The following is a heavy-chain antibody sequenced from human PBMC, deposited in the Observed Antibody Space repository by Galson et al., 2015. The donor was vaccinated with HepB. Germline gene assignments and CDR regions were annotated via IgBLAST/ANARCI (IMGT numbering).Heavy chain of an antibody. V-gene: IGHV3-30-3*01. CDR1: GFTFSSYA. CDR3: ARGAVAGTFILNWFDP. CDR2: ISYDGSNK. J-gene: IGHJ5*02. Sequence: SCKASGFTFSSYAMHWVRQAPGKGLEWVAVISYDGSNKYYADSVKGRFTISRDNSKNTLYLQMNSLRAEDTAVYYCARGAVAGTFILNWFDPWGQGTLVTVSS. D-gene: IGHD6-19*01.